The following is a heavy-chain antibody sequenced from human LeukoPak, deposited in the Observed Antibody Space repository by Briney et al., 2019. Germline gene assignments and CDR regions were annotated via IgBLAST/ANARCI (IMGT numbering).Heavy chain of an antibody. CDR1: GGSISSYY. CDR2: IYNSGST. Sequence: PSETLSLTCTVSGGSISSYYWSWIRQPPGKGLEWIGYIYNSGSTKYNPSLKSRVTISVDTSKNQISLKLSSVTAADMAVYYCARGELPFDYWGQGTLVTVSS. CDR3: ARGELPFDY. J-gene: IGHJ4*02. V-gene: IGHV4-59*08. D-gene: IGHD1-26*01.